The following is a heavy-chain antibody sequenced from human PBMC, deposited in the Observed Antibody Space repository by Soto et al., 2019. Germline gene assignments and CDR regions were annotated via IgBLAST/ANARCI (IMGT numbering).Heavy chain of an antibody. V-gene: IGHV4-59*01. CDR1: GGSISSYY. CDR2: IYYSGST. Sequence: SETLSLTCTVSGGSISSYYWSWIRQPPGKGLEWIGYIYYSGSTNYNPSLKSRVTISVDTSKNQFSLKLSSVTAADTAVYYCARGSYDFSSPFDYWGQGTLVTVSS. D-gene: IGHD3-3*01. CDR3: ARGSYDFSSPFDY. J-gene: IGHJ4*02.